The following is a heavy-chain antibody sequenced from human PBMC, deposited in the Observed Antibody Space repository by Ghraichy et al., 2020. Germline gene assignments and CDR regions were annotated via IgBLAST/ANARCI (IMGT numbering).Heavy chain of an antibody. CDR2: INHSGST. Sequence: SQTLSLTCAVYGGSFSGYYWSWIRQPPGKGLEWIGEINHSGSTNYNPSLKSRVTISVDTSKNQFSLKLSSVTAADTAVYYCARHKKLGKYYYYYYGMDVWGQGTTVTVSS. CDR3: ARHKKLGKYYYYYYGMDV. J-gene: IGHJ6*02. D-gene: IGHD7-27*01. V-gene: IGHV4-34*01. CDR1: GGSFSGYY.